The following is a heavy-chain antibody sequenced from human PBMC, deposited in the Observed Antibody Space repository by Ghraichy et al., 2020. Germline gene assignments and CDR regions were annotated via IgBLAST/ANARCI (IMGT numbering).Heavy chain of an antibody. J-gene: IGHJ4*02. D-gene: IGHD2-2*01. Sequence: ASVKVSCKASGYTFTSYYMHWVRQAPGQGLEWMGIINPSGGSTSYAQKFQGRVTMTRDTSTSTVYMELSSLRSEDTAVYYCARATRPIVVVPAAVKRNQYYFDYWGQGTLVTVAS. CDR1: GYTFTSYY. CDR3: ARATRPIVVVPAAVKRNQYYFDY. V-gene: IGHV1-46*01. CDR2: INPSGGST.